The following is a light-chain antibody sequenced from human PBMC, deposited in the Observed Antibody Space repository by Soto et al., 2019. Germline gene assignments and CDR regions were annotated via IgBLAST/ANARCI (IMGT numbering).Light chain of an antibody. CDR1: SSDVGGYNY. CDR3: SSYTSSG. J-gene: IGLJ1*01. CDR2: DVS. Sequence: QSVLTQPASVSGAAGQSITISCTGTSSDVGGYNYVSWYQQHPGKAPKLMIYDVSNRPSGVSNRFSVSKAGNTASLTISGLQAEDEADYYCSSYTSSGFGTGTKVTVL. V-gene: IGLV2-14*01.